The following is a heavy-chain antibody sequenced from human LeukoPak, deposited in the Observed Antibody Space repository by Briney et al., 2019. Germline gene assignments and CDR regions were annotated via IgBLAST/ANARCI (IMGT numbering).Heavy chain of an antibody. V-gene: IGHV4-39*01. D-gene: IGHD2-2*01. CDR1: GGSISSSIYY. Sequence: SETLSLTCSVYGGSISSSIYYWGWLRQPPGKGLEWIGSIYYSGSTYYNPSLKSRVTISVDMSKNQFSLKLSSVTAADTAMYYCARHTAMPNNWFDPWGQGTLVTVSS. J-gene: IGHJ5*02. CDR2: IYYSGST. CDR3: ARHTAMPNNWFDP.